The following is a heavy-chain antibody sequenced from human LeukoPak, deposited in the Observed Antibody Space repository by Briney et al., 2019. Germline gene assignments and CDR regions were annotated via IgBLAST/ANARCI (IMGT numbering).Heavy chain of an antibody. CDR1: GGSVSSGSYF. D-gene: IGHD1-26*01. CDR2: IYYSGST. Sequence: SETLSLTCTVSGGSVSSGSYFWSWIRQPPGKGLEWIGYIYYSGSTNYNPSLKSRVTISVDTSKNQFSLKLSSVTAADTAVYYCARKEVGATTFDYWGQGTLVTVSS. CDR3: ARKEVGATTFDY. V-gene: IGHV4-61*01. J-gene: IGHJ4*02.